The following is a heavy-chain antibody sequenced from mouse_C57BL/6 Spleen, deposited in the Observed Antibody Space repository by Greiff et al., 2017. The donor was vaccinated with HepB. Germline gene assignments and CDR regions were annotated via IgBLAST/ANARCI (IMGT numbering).Heavy chain of an antibody. CDR2: IWGDGST. CDR1: GFSLTSYG. J-gene: IGHJ4*01. D-gene: IGHD3-2*02. V-gene: IGHV2-3*01. Sequence: VKLVEPGPGLVAPSQRLSITCTVSGFSLTSYGVSWVRQPPGKGLEWLGVIWGDGSTNYHSALISRLSISKDNSKSQVFLKLNSLQTDDTATYYCAKPHSSGYGHAMDYWGQGTSVTVSS. CDR3: AKPHSSGYGHAMDY.